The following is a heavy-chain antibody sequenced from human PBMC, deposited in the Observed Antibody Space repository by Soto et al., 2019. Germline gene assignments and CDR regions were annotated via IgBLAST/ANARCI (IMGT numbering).Heavy chain of an antibody. J-gene: IGHJ6*02. CDR3: AKDLRTTISDYGMDV. V-gene: IGHV3-30*18. Sequence: PGGSLRLSCVASGFTFGSDGMHWVRQAPGKVLEWVAVISYDETNEHYVDSVKGRFTISRDNSKSILYLQMNRLRPEDTAVYKCAKDLRTTISDYGMDVWGQGTTVTVSS. CDR1: GFTFGSDG. CDR2: ISYDETNE.